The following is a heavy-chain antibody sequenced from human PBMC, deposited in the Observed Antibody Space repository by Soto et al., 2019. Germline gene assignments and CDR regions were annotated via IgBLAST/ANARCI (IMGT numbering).Heavy chain of an antibody. CDR3: GKENLSCTRCQRDL. CDR1: GGTFSSYT. D-gene: IGHD2-2*01. CDR2: IIPILGIA. V-gene: IGHV1-69*02. Sequence: QVQLVQSGAEVKKPGSSVKVSCKASGGTFSSYTISWVRQAPGQGLEWMGRIIPILGIANNAQKFQGRVTITADKSTGTGHIELSRLKTGGTALYYCGKENLSCTRCQRDLWGQGTLVTVSS. J-gene: IGHJ4*02.